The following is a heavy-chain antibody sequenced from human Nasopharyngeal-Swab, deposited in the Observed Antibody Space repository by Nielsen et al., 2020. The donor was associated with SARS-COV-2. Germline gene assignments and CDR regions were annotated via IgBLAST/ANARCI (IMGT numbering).Heavy chain of an antibody. D-gene: IGHD3-10*01. J-gene: IGHJ4*02. CDR3: ANLWFGELNDY. CDR1: GFTFSNYW. CDR2: ISYDGSNK. V-gene: IGHV3-30*18. Sequence: GGSLRLSCAGSGFTFSNYWMHWVRQAPGKGLEWVAVISYDGSNKYYADSVKGRFTISRDNSKNTLYLQMNSLRAEDTAVYYCANLWFGELNDYWGQGTLVTVSS.